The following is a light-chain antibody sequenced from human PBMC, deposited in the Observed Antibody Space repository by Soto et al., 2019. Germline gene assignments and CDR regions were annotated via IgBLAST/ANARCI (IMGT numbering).Light chain of an antibody. V-gene: IGKV1-33*01. CDR3: QQYHNLPLT. CDR2: APS. Sequence: DIQMTQSPSSLSASVGDRVTITCQASQDITNYVNWYFQKPGKAPKLRISAPSNSETGVPSRFSGSGSGTHFTFTIRSLQPEDVAPYYCQQYHNLPLTFGGGTKVEIK. CDR1: QDITNY. J-gene: IGKJ4*01.